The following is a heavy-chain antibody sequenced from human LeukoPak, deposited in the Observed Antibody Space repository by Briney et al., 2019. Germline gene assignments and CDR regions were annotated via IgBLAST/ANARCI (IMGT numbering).Heavy chain of an antibody. CDR3: ARSYSGSFLY. J-gene: IGHJ1*01. CDR2: IYYSGST. CDR1: GGSISSSSYY. D-gene: IGHD1-26*01. V-gene: IGHV4-39*07. Sequence: PSETLSLTCTVSGGSISSSSYYWGWIRQPPGKGLECIGTIYYSGSTYYNPSLKSRVTISVDTSKNQFSLKLSSVTAADTAVYYCARSYSGSFLYWGQGSLVTVSS.